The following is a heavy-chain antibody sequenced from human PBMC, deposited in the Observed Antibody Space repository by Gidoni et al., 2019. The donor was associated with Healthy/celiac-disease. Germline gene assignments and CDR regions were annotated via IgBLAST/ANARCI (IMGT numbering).Heavy chain of an antibody. CDR3: VKDDPVVGASFDY. V-gene: IGHV3-64D*08. D-gene: IGHD1-26*01. Sequence: EVQLVESGGGLVQPGGSLRLSCSASGFTFSSYAMHWVRQAPGKGLEYVSAISSNGGSTYYADSVKGRFTISRDNSKNTLYLQMSSLRAEDTAVYYCVKDDPVVGASFDYWGQGTLVTVSS. CDR1: GFTFSSYA. J-gene: IGHJ4*02. CDR2: ISSNGGST.